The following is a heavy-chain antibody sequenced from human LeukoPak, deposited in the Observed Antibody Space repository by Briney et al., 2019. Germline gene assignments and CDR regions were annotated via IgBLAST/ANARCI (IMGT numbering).Heavy chain of an antibody. J-gene: IGHJ4*02. CDR3: TRLQSGLLATPDY. CDR1: GYSFTYYW. V-gene: IGHV5-51*01. D-gene: IGHD3-3*02. Sequence: GESLKISCKASGYSFTYYWIGWVRQMPGKGLEWMGIIYPGDFDTRYNPSFQGQVTISADKSINTAYLQWNTLKASDTAIYYCTRLQSGLLATPDYWGQGALVSVTS. CDR2: IYPGDFDT.